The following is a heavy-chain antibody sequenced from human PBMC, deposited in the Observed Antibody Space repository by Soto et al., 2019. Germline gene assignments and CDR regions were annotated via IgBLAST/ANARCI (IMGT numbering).Heavy chain of an antibody. CDR3: ARESHDILTGPPWVWYFDL. CDR2: LNDRGSI. V-gene: IGHV4-34*01. Sequence: QVQLQQWGAGPLRPLETLSLTCGVSGGSFSGYYWAWIRQSPGKGLEWIGELNDRGSINYNPAQKSRVSISVDTSKNHYSLNLRSVTAADTAVYYCARESHDILTGPPWVWYFDLWGRGTLVTVSS. D-gene: IGHD3-9*01. CDR1: GGSFSGYY. J-gene: IGHJ2*01.